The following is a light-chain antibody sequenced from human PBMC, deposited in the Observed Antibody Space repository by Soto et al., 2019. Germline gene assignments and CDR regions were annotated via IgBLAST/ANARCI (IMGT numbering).Light chain of an antibody. Sequence: EIVLTQSPGTLSVSPGERATLSCRAGQSVRSSYLAWYQQKPGQAPRLLIYGASSRATGIPDRFSGSGSGTDFTLTISRLEPEDFAVYYCQQYGSSWWTFGQGTKVDI. V-gene: IGKV3-20*01. CDR3: QQYGSSWWT. CDR1: QSVRSSY. J-gene: IGKJ1*01. CDR2: GAS.